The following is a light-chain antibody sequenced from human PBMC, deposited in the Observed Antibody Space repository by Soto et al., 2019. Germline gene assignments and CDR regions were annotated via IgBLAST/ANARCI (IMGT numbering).Light chain of an antibody. CDR1: SSDVGGYNY. CDR3: CSYAGSNSYV. J-gene: IGLJ1*01. CDR2: DVS. V-gene: IGLV2-11*01. Sequence: QSALTQPRSVSGSPGQSVTISCTGTSSDVGGYNYVSWYQQHPGKAPKLMIYDVSQRPSGVHDRFSGSKSGNTASLAISGLQAEDEADYYCCSYAGSNSYVFGTGTKLTVL.